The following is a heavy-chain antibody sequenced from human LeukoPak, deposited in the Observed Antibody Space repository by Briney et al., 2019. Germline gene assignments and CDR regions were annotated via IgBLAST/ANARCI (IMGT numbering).Heavy chain of an antibody. CDR1: GGSFSGYY. Sequence: SETLSLTCAVYGGSFSGYYWSWIRQPPGKGLEWIGEINHSGSTNYNPSLKSRVTISVDTSKNQFSLKLSSVTAADTAVYYCARRTVGDYDSNGHTLALCDYWGQGTLGTVSS. CDR3: ARRTVGDYDSNGHTLALCDY. J-gene: IGHJ4*02. D-gene: IGHD3-22*01. CDR2: INHSGST. V-gene: IGHV4-34*01.